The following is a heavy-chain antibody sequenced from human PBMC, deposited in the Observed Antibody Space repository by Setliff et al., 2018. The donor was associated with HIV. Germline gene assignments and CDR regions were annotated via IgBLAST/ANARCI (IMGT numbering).Heavy chain of an antibody. J-gene: IGHJ6*04. CDR1: GHTFTNYD. CDR3: ARGKGVRGVIITGGLDV. D-gene: IGHD3-10*01. Sequence: GASVKVSCKPPGHTFTNYDIHWMRRAPGQGLEWMGWMNPNSGVSGYALKFHDRVTMTRDTSITTLYMELSSLTSEDTAVYYCARGKGVRGVIITGGLDVWGKGTTVTVSS. CDR2: MNPNSGVS. V-gene: IGHV1-8*01.